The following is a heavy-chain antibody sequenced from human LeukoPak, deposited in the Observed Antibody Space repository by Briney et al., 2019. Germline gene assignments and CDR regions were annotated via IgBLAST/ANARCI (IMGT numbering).Heavy chain of an antibody. Sequence: SVKVSCKASGGTFSSYAISWVRQAPGQGLEWVGGIIPIFGTANYAQKFQGRVTITADKSTSTAYMELSSLRSEDTAVYYCATFVPYSDSSDFYIHAFHIWGRGTMVTVSS. J-gene: IGHJ3*02. D-gene: IGHD3-22*01. CDR1: GGTFSSYA. V-gene: IGHV1-69*06. CDR3: ATFVPYSDSSDFYIHAFHI. CDR2: IIPIFGTA.